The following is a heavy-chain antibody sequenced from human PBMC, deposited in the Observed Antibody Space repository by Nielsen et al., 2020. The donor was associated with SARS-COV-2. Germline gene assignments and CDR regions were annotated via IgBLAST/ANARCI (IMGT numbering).Heavy chain of an antibody. D-gene: IGHD3-16*01. Sequence: SETLSLTCTVSGGSISGYYWNWIRQPPGKGLEWIGYIYFSGSTTYNPSLKSRVTISVDTSKSHFSLKLNSVTAADTADYYCARGKRGGAFDVWGQGSMVTVSS. CDR1: GGSISGYY. V-gene: IGHV4-59*01. J-gene: IGHJ3*01. CDR3: ARGKRGGAFDV. CDR2: IYFSGST.